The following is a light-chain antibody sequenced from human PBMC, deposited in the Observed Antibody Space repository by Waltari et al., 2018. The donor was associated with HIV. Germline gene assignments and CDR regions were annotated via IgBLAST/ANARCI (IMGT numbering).Light chain of an antibody. CDR2: GNS. CDR1: SSNIGAGYD. Sequence: QSVLTQPPSVSGAPGQTVTISCTGSSSNIGAGYDVHWYQQLPGTAPKLLTYGNSNRPSGVPDRFSGSKSGTSASLAITGLQAEDEADYYCQSYDSSLSAPVVFGGGTKLTVL. CDR3: QSYDSSLSAPVV. J-gene: IGLJ2*01. V-gene: IGLV1-40*01.